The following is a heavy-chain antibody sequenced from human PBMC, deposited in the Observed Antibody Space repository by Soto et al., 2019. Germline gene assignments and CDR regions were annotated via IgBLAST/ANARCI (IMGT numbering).Heavy chain of an antibody. J-gene: IGHJ5*02. D-gene: IGHD2-15*01. CDR3: AGDLGYCGGGTCSREWLDP. V-gene: IGHV1-18*01. CDR1: GYTFTTHG. Sequence: QVQLVQSGAEVKKPGASVTVSCKASGYTFTTHGISWVRQAPAQGLELMGWGDGDNGHRNYAQSLYRRVTVTTATATYTAYMELRSLTSDDTAVYYYAGDLGYCGGGTCSREWLDPWGQGTLVTVSP. CDR2: GDGDNGHR.